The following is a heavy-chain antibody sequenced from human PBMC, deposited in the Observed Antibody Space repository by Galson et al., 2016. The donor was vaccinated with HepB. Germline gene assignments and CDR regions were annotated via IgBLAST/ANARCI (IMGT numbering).Heavy chain of an antibody. V-gene: IGHV4-59*01. D-gene: IGHD6-19*01. CDR1: GASISDYY. CDR2: VYKTDST. J-gene: IGHJ6*04. Sequence: LSLTCSVSGASISDYYCNWVRQPPGKALEWIGYVYKTDSTKYNPSLKSRITISGDTSKNQFSLTLNSVPAEDTAMYYCVTGSGWLPDVWGKGTTVTVSS. CDR3: VTGSGWLPDV.